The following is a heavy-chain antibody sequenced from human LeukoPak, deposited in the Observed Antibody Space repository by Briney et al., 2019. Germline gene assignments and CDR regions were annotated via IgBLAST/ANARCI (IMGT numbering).Heavy chain of an antibody. V-gene: IGHV3-30*18. Sequence: GGSLRLSCAASGFTFSSHGMHWVRQAPGKGLEWVAVISYDGSNKYYADSVKGRFTISRDNSKNTLYLQMNSLRAEDTAVYYCAKGIIQLWLRGGFDYWGQGTLVTVSS. D-gene: IGHD5-18*01. CDR3: AKGIIQLWLRGGFDY. CDR2: ISYDGSNK. J-gene: IGHJ4*02. CDR1: GFTFSSHG.